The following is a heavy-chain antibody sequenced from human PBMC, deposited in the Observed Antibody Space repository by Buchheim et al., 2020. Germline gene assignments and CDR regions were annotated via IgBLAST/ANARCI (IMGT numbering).Heavy chain of an antibody. Sequence: EVQLVESGGALVQPGGSLRLSCAASGFTFSNNPMTWVRQAPGKELQWVANINQDGSGTNYVDSVRGRFTISRDNAKNSLFLQMNSLRAEDAAVYYCTTKDYWGQGTL. CDR3: TTKDY. J-gene: IGHJ4*02. V-gene: IGHV3-7*01. CDR2: INQDGSGT. CDR1: GFTFSNNP.